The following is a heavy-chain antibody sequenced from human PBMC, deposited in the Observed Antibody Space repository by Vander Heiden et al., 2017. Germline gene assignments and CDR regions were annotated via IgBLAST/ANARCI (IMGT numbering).Heavy chain of an antibody. D-gene: IGHD3-10*01. CDR3: ASAMVRGVITLNWFDP. CDR2: IYYSGST. V-gene: IGHV4-31*03. Sequence: QVQLQESGPGLVKPSQTLSLTCTLSGGPISSGGYYWSWIRQHPGKGLEWIGYIYYSGSTYYNPSLKSRVTISVDTSKNQFSLKLSSVTAADTAVYYCASAMVRGVITLNWFDPWGQGALVTVSS. J-gene: IGHJ5*02. CDR1: GGPISSGGYY.